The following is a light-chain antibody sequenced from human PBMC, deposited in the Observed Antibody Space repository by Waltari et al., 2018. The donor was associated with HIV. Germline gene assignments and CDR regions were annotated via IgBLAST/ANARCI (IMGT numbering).Light chain of an antibody. V-gene: IGLV2-14*03. J-gene: IGLJ2*01. CDR3: ASNRLDYTLI. CDR1: STDSRFYQY. Sequence: QSALTQPASVSGFLGQSINISCTGISTDSRFYQYVSWYQQYPGKIPRLIIFDINNRPSVVSDYFCGSMSGNSASLTFSGLQSGDEAHYYCASNRLDYTLIFGGGTKLTVL. CDR2: DIN.